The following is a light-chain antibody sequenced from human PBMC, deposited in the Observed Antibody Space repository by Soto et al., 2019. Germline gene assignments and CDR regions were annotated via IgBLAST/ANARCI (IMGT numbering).Light chain of an antibody. CDR2: DAS. Sequence: DIQMTQSPSTLSASVGDRVTITSRASQSISSWLAWYQQKPGKAPKLLIYDASSLESGVPSRFSGSGSGTEFTLTISSLQPDDFATYYCQQSNTFWTFGQGTKVDIK. J-gene: IGKJ1*01. CDR3: QQSNTFWT. V-gene: IGKV1-5*01. CDR1: QSISSW.